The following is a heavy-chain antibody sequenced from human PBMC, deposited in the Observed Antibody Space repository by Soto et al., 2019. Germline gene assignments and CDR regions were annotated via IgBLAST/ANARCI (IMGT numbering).Heavy chain of an antibody. CDR3: ARVSDHSVAAADKIYYYYGMDV. V-gene: IGHV1-69*13. CDR1: GGTFSSYA. J-gene: IGHJ6*02. D-gene: IGHD6-13*01. CDR2: IIPIFGTA. Sequence: SVKVSCKASGGTFSSYAISWVRQAPGQGLEWMGGIIPIFGTANYAQKLQGRVTITADESTSTAYMELSSLRSEDTAVYYCARVSDHSVAAADKIYYYYGMDVWGQGTTVTVSS.